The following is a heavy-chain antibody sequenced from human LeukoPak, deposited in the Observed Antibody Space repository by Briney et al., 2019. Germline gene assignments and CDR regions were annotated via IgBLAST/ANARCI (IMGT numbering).Heavy chain of an antibody. CDR2: IIPILGIA. CDR1: GGTFSSYA. V-gene: IGHV1-69*04. CDR3: ARFYSSGSYFVDY. D-gene: IGHD3-10*01. J-gene: IGHJ4*02. Sequence: ASVKVSCKASGGTFSSYAISWVRQAPGQGLERMGRIIPILGIANYAQKFQGRVTITADKSTSTAYMELSSLRSEDTAVYYCARFYSSGSYFVDYWGQGTLVTVSS.